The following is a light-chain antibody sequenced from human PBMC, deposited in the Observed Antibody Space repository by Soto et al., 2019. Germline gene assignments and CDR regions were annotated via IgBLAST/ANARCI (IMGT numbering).Light chain of an antibody. V-gene: IGLV2-14*01. CDR3: GSYTNSSTLV. CDR2: EVT. J-gene: IGLJ1*01. CDR1: SSYVGGYNY. Sequence: QSVLTQPASVSGSPRQSITISCTGTSSYVGGYNYVSWYQQHPGKAPKLMIYEVTNRPSGVSNRCSGSKSGNPATLTISGLKAEDEADYNCGSYTNSSTLVFGTCTKLTAL.